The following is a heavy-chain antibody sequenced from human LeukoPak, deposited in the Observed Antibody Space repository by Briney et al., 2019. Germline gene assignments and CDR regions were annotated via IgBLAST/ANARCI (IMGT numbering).Heavy chain of an antibody. D-gene: IGHD6-19*01. CDR3: ARDLRGIAVAGFDY. CDR1: GFTFSSYS. J-gene: IGHJ4*02. CDR2: ISSSSSYI. V-gene: IGHV3-21*01. Sequence: GGSLRLSCAASGFTFSSYSMNWVRQAPGKGLEWVSSISSSSSYIYYADSVKGRFTISRDNAKNSLYLQMNSLRAEDTAVYYCARDLRGIAVAGFDYWGQGTLVTVSS.